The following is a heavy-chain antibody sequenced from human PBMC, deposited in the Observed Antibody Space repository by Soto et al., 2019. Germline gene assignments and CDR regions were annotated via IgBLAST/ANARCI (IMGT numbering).Heavy chain of an antibody. Sequence: SETLSLTCTVSGGSISSGGYYWSWIRQHPGKGLEWIGYIYYSGSTYYNPSLKSRVTISVDTSNDQFSLKLSSVTAADTAVYYCAIFVSSPYYYDSSGYPPDAFDIWGQGTMVTVSS. CDR2: IYYSGST. CDR3: AIFVSSPYYYDSSGYPPDAFDI. D-gene: IGHD3-22*01. V-gene: IGHV4-31*03. J-gene: IGHJ3*02. CDR1: GGSISSGGYY.